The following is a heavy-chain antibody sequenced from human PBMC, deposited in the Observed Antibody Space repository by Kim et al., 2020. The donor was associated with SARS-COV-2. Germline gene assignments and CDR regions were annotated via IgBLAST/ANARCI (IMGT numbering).Heavy chain of an antibody. CDR3: AKGRIAVAGTPMNY. J-gene: IGHJ4*02. D-gene: IGHD6-19*01. Sequence: AESVKGRFTISRDKSKNTLYLQMNSLRAEDTAVYYCAKGRIAVAGTPMNYWGQGILVTVSS. V-gene: IGHV3-30-3*02.